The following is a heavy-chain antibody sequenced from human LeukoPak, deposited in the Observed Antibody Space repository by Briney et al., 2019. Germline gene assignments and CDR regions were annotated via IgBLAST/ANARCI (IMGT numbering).Heavy chain of an antibody. V-gene: IGHV1-18*01. J-gene: IGHJ4*02. CDR3: ARALGYCSSTSCYALHVDY. CDR1: GYTFTSYG. D-gene: IGHD2-2*01. Sequence: ASVKVSCKASGYTFTSYGISWVRQAPGQGLEWMGWISAYNGNTNYAQKLQGRVTMTTDTSTSTAYMELRSLRSDDTAVYYCARALGYCSSTSCYALHVDYWGQGTLVTVSS. CDR2: ISAYNGNT.